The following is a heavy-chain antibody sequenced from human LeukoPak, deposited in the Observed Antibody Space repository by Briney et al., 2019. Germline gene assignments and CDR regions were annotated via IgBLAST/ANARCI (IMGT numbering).Heavy chain of an antibody. CDR3: ARGSPYSSSFCFDY. CDR2: IYYSGST. V-gene: IGHV4-59*01. CDR1: GGSISSYY. J-gene: IGHJ4*02. D-gene: IGHD6-6*01. Sequence: PSETLSLTCTVAGGSISSYYWSWIRQPPGKGLEWLGYIYYSGSTNYNPSLKSRLTISVDTSKNHFSLKLSSVTAADTAVYYCARGSPYSSSFCFDYWGQGTLVTVSS.